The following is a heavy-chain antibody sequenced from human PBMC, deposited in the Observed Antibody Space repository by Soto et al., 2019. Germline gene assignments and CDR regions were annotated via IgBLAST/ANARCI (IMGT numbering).Heavy chain of an antibody. V-gene: IGHV4-39*01. Sequence: SETLSLTCTVSGGSISSSSYYWGWIRQPPGKGLEWIGSIYYSGSTYYNPSLKSRVTISVDTSKNQFSLKLSSVTAADTAVYYCAQARNRAIYFDYWGQGTLVTVSS. CDR2: IYYSGST. CDR3: AQARNRAIYFDY. CDR1: GGSISSSSYY. J-gene: IGHJ4*02. D-gene: IGHD2-21*01.